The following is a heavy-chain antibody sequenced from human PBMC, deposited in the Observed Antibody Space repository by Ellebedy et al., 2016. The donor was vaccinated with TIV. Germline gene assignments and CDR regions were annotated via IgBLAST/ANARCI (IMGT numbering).Heavy chain of an antibody. Sequence: PGGSLRLSCGASGFRFYSYLMHWVRQAPGKGVEWVSGILWNSGSIGYADSVKGRFTISRDNAKNTLYLQMNSLRAEDTDFYYCAKAYDSSGYYWEIWGQGTMVTVSS. V-gene: IGHV3-9*01. CDR2: ILWNSGSI. D-gene: IGHD3-22*01. CDR1: GFRFYSYL. CDR3: AKAYDSSGYYWEI. J-gene: IGHJ3*02.